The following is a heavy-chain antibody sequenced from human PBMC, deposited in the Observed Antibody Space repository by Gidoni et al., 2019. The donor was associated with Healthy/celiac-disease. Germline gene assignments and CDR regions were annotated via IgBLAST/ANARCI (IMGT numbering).Heavy chain of an antibody. J-gene: IGHJ4*02. Sequence: EVQLVESGGGLVKPGGSLRLSCAAPGFPFSRSRMNWVRQAPGKGLEWVSSISSSSSYIYYADSVKGRFTISRDNAKNSLYLQMNSLRAEDTAVYYCARDISSSSTFDYWGQGTLVTVSS. CDR3: ARDISSSSTFDY. V-gene: IGHV3-21*01. CDR2: ISSSSSYI. D-gene: IGHD6-6*01. CDR1: GFPFSRSR.